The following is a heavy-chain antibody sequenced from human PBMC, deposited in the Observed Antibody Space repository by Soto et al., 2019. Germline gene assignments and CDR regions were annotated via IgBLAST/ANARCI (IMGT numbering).Heavy chain of an antibody. CDR3: ARGGLMITFGGVIGNWFDP. Sequence: QVQLVQSGAEVKKPGASVKVSCKASGYTFTSYGISWVRQAPGQGLEWMGWISAYNGNTNYAQKLQGRVTMTTDTPTSTAYMELRRLRSDDTAVYYCARGGLMITFGGVIGNWFDPWGQGTLVTLSP. CDR2: ISAYNGNT. J-gene: IGHJ5*02. CDR1: GYTFTSYG. V-gene: IGHV1-18*01. D-gene: IGHD3-16*02.